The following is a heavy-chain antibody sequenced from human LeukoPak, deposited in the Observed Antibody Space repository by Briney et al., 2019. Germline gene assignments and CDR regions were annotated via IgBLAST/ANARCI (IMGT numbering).Heavy chain of an antibody. Sequence: GGSLRLSCAASGFTFSSYSMNWVRQASGKGLEWVSSISSSSSYIYYADSVKGRFTISRDNAKNSLYLQMNSLRAEDTAVYYCARDQEQQLAFDYWGQGTLVTVSS. CDR3: ARDQEQQLAFDY. J-gene: IGHJ4*02. CDR1: GFTFSSYS. CDR2: ISSSSSYI. V-gene: IGHV3-21*01. D-gene: IGHD6-13*01.